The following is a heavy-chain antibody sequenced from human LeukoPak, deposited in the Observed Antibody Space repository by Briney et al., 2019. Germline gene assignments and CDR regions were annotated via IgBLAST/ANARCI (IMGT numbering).Heavy chain of an antibody. CDR2: INPNSGGT. V-gene: IGHV1-2*02. CDR3: AREVDPRITIFGVVTPYYMDV. J-gene: IGHJ6*03. CDR1: GYTFTGYY. D-gene: IGHD3-3*01. Sequence: EASVKVSCKASGYTFTGYYMHWVRQAPGQGLEWMGWINPNSGGTNYAQKFQGRVTMTRDTSISTAYMELSRLRSDDTAVYYCAREVDPRITIFGVVTPYYMDVWGKGTTVTVSS.